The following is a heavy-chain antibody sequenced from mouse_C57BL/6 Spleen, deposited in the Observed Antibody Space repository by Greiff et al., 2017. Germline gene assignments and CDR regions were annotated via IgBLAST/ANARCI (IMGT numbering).Heavy chain of an antibody. CDR3: ARGESGAWFAY. D-gene: IGHD1-3*01. CDR1: SYSITSGYD. CDR2: ISYSGST. Sequence: VQLQESGPGMVKPSQSLSLTCTVTSYSITSGYDWHWIRHFPGNKLEWMGYISYSGSTNYNPSLKSRISITHDTSKNHFFLKLNSVTTEDTATYYSARGESGAWFAYWGQGTLVTVSA. J-gene: IGHJ3*01. V-gene: IGHV3-1*01.